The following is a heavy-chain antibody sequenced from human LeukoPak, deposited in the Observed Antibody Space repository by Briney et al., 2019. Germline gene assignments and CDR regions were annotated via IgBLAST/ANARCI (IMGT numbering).Heavy chain of an antibody. Sequence: PGRSLRLSCAASGFTFSSYGMHWVRQAPGKGLEWVAVISYDGSNKYYADSVKGRFTISRDNSKNTLYLQMNSLRAEDTAVYYCAKDFGYKQSYFDYWGQGTLVTVSS. CDR1: GFTFSSYG. CDR2: ISYDGSNK. J-gene: IGHJ4*02. CDR3: AKDFGYKQSYFDY. D-gene: IGHD5-24*01. V-gene: IGHV3-30*18.